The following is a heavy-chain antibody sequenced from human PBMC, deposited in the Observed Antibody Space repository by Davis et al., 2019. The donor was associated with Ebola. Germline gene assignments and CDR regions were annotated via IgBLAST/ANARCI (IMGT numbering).Heavy chain of an antibody. CDR2: IYPGDSDT. J-gene: IGHJ4*02. Sequence: PGGSLRLSCKGSGYSFTSYWIGWVRQMPGKGLEWMGIIYPGDSDTRYSPSFQGQVTISADKSISTAYLQWSSLKASDTAMYYCATSSQWELSSYYFDYWGQGTLVTVSS. CDR1: GYSFTSYW. D-gene: IGHD1-26*01. CDR3: ATSSQWELSSYYFDY. V-gene: IGHV5-51*01.